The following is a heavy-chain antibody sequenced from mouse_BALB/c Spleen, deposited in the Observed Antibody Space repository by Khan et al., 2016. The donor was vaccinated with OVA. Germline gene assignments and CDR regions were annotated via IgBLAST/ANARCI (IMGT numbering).Heavy chain of an antibody. CDR1: GYTFTSYW. D-gene: IGHD1-1*01. Sequence: VQLQQSGAELVKPGTSVKLSCKASGYTFTSYWIHWIKQRPGQGLEWIGCIDPGNGYTYYNQMFKDKATLTADTSSSTAYMQLSSLSSEDSAVYYCAREGYYGRNDYGLAYWGQGTLVTVSA. CDR3: AREGYYGRNDYGLAY. CDR2: IDPGNGYT. V-gene: IGHV1-7*01. J-gene: IGHJ3*01.